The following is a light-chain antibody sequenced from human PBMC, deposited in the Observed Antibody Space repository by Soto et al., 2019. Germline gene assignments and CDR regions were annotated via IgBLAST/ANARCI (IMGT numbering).Light chain of an antibody. CDR3: QQYHNWPPYT. Sequence: EIVMTQSPPTLSVSPGERATLSCRASQSVTSKLAWYQQRRGQAPRLLIYGASTRATGIPARFSGSGSGTEFTLTISSLQSEDFAVYYCQQYHNWPPYTFGQGTKLEI. J-gene: IGKJ2*01. CDR1: QSVTSK. V-gene: IGKV3-15*01. CDR2: GAS.